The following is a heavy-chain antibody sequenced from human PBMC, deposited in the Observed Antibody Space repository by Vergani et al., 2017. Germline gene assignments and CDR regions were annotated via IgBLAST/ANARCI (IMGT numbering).Heavy chain of an antibody. V-gene: IGHV3-53*02. CDR1: GFTVSRNH. Sequence: EVQLVETGGGLVQPGGSLRLSCAASGFTVSRNHLIWVRQAPGKGLEWVSVIYSGGSTYYADSVKGRFTISRDNSKNTLYLQMNSLRAEDTAVYYCARDFRTVYGSGQYYYYYYGMDVWGQGTTVTVSS. CDR3: ARDFRTVYGSGQYYYYYYGMDV. D-gene: IGHD3-10*01. CDR2: IYSGGST. J-gene: IGHJ6*02.